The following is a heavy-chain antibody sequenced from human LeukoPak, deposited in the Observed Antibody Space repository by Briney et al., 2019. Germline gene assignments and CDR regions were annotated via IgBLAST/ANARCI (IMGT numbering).Heavy chain of an antibody. CDR2: TKSKNDRAPT. J-gene: IGHJ6*03. Sequence: KPGGSLRLSCAVSGFTFDIAWMNWARQAPGEAREGGGRTKSKNDRAPTDYAAPVRGTFPITTDDDKTTLNLQQNSPKPEDTAVYYCGSRDGYKPRYFMDVWGKGTTVTVSS. D-gene: IGHD5-24*01. CDR3: GSRDGYKPRYFMDV. CDR1: GFTFDIAW. V-gene: IGHV3-15*01.